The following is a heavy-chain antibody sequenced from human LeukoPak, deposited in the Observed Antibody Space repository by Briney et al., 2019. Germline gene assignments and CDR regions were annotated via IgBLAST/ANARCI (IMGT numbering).Heavy chain of an antibody. CDR1: GYTYPSYH. CDR3: ARDPEANWTFFDY. CDR2: INTSCGRT. D-gene: IGHD1-20*01. J-gene: IGHJ4*02. Sequence: ASVKVSCQASGYTYPSYHMHWVRQARGQGIEWMGVINTSCGRTTYAQRFQGRGTMTRDTSKSTDHMEMSSLRSDDTGVYYGARDPEANWTFFDYWGQGTLVTVSS. V-gene: IGHV1-46*01.